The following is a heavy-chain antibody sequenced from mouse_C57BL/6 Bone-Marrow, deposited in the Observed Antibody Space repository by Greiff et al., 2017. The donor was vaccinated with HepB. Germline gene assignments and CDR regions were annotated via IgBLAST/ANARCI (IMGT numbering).Heavy chain of an antibody. J-gene: IGHJ3*01. CDR2: IHPSDSDT. Sequence: QVQLQQPGAELVKPGASVKVSCKASGYTFTSYWMHWVKQRPGQGLEWIGRIHPSDSDTNYNQKFKGKATLTVDKSSNTAYMQLSSLTSEDSAVYYCAISSYGISPAWCAYWGQGTLVTVSA. CDR3: AISSYGISPAWCAY. D-gene: IGHD1-1*01. V-gene: IGHV1-74*01. CDR1: GYTFTSYW.